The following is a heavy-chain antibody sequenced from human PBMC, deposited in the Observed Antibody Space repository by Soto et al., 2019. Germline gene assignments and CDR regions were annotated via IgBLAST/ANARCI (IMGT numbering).Heavy chain of an antibody. J-gene: IGHJ6*02. V-gene: IGHV1-69*13. CDR3: ARGYCSGGNCYSGMDV. Sequence: SVKVSCKASGGTFSTHAIIWVRQAPGHGLEWMGGIVPISGTTYYTQKFQGRVTITADEPTSTAFMELSSLKSEDTAVFYCARGYCSGGNCYSGMDVWGQGTMVTVSS. CDR2: IVPISGTT. CDR1: GGTFSTHA. D-gene: IGHD2-15*01.